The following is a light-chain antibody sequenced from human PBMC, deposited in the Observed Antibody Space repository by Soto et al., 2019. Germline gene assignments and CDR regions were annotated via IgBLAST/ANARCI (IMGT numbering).Light chain of an antibody. CDR3: QQYDNWIPWT. J-gene: IGKJ1*01. CDR2: DAS. Sequence: EILMTQSTATLSVSPGERATLSCRASQSVSSNLAWYQQKPGQAPRLLFYDASTRATAIPDRIIVSGSETDLALTISSMKLEDFGSYYCQQYDNWIPWTFGQVIKVEIK. V-gene: IGKV3-15*01. CDR1: QSVSSN.